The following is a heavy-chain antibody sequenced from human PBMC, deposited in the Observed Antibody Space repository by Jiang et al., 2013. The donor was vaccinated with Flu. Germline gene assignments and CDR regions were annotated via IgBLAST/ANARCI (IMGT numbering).Heavy chain of an antibody. CDR2: IYYTGST. Sequence: IYYTGSTYYNPSLKSPVTMSVDTSNNQFSLRLSSLTAADSAVYYCARGTYGNSQFDYWGQGILVTVSS. V-gene: IGHV4-39*02. J-gene: IGHJ4*02. CDR3: ARGTYGNSQFDY. D-gene: IGHD5-24*01.